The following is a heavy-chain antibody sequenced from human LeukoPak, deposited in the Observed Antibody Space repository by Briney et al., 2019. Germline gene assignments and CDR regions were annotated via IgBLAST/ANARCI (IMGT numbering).Heavy chain of an antibody. V-gene: IGHV4-30-2*01. Sequence: SETLSLTCAVSGGSISSGGYSWSWIRQPPGKGLEWIGYIYHSGSTYYNPSLKSRVTISVDRSKNQFSLKLSSVTAADTAVYYCARSAREDAFDIWGQGTMSPSLQ. CDR1: GGSISSGGYS. J-gene: IGHJ3*02. D-gene: IGHD5-24*01. CDR2: IYHSGST. CDR3: ARSAREDAFDI.